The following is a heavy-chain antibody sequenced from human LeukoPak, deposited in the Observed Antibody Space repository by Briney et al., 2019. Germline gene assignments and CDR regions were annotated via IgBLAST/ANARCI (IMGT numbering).Heavy chain of an antibody. CDR3: ARDLGTAYYYYFDV. D-gene: IGHD3-16*01. CDR2: IYRSGSA. Sequence: SETLSLTCTVSGDSISSGTYYWSWIRHFPGKCLEWIGYIYRSGSAYSNPSLKSRVAMSVDTSKNQLSLNLTSVTAADTAVYFCARDLGTAYYYYFDVWGKGTAVTV. V-gene: IGHV4-31*03. J-gene: IGHJ6*03. CDR1: GDSISSGTYY.